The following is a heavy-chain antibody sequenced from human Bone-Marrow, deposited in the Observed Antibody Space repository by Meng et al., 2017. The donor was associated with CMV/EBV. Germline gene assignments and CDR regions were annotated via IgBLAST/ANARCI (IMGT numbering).Heavy chain of an antibody. V-gene: IGHV3-53*01. Sequence: GVLKISCVASGFTVSSNYMSWVRQAPGKGLEWVSVIYSGGSTYYADSVKGRFTISRDNSKNTLYLQMNSLRAEDTAMYYCASYGYTNYFDYWGQGTLVTVSS. CDR1: GFTVSSNY. J-gene: IGHJ4*02. CDR3: ASYGYTNYFDY. D-gene: IGHD1-1*01. CDR2: IYSGGST.